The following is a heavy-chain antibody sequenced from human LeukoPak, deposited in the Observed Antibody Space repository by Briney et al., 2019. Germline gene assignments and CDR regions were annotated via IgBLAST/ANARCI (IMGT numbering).Heavy chain of an antibody. Sequence: SETLSLTCTVSGDSIRTTRYWGWIRQPHGKGLEWIGAIYFSGSTYYNPSLKSRVMISVDTSRNQFSLKLTSVTAADTAAYYCATQGYNNQAMDVWGQGTTVTVSS. CDR2: IYFSGST. V-gene: IGHV4-39*01. J-gene: IGHJ6*02. CDR1: GDSIRTTRY. CDR3: ATQGYNNQAMDV. D-gene: IGHD5-24*01.